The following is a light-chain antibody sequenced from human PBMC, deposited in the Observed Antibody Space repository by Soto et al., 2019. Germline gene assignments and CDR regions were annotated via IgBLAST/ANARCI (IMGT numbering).Light chain of an antibody. V-gene: IGLV2-14*03. CDR2: DVN. CDR1: RSDIGAYNF. CDR3: TSWTTSTTMI. Sequence: QSALTQPASVSGSPGQSITISCTGTRSDIGAYNFDSWYQQHPGEVPKLILYDVNVRPSGVSNRFSGSKSGNTASLTISGLQAEDEADYYCTSWTTSTTMIFGGGTKLTAL. J-gene: IGLJ2*01.